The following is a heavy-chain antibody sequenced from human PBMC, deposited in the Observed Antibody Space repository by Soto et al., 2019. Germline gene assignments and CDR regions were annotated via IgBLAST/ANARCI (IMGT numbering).Heavy chain of an antibody. CDR1: GGSISSGGYY. V-gene: IGHV4-31*03. Sequence: QVQLQESGPGLVKPSQTRSLTCTVSGGSISSGGYYWSWIRQHPGKGLEWIGYIYYSGSTYYNPYLKRRVTISVDTSKNQFSLKLSSVTAADTAVYYCARVHTNKYYDILTGYYHYYYYYMDVWGKGTTVTVSS. J-gene: IGHJ6*03. D-gene: IGHD3-9*01. CDR2: IYYSGST. CDR3: ARVHTNKYYDILTGYYHYYYYYMDV.